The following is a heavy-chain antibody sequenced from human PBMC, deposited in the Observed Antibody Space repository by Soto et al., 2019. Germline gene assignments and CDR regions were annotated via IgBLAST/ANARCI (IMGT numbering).Heavy chain of an antibody. J-gene: IGHJ4*02. Sequence: VGSLRLFCAASGFTFSSFGMHWVRQAPGKGLEWVAIISYDGSNKYCADSVKGRFTVSRDNSKNTLYLQMNTLRAEDTAVYYCAKHRGFPRSYGYDYWGQGTLVTVSS. CDR2: ISYDGSNK. CDR1: GFTFSSFG. V-gene: IGHV3-30*18. D-gene: IGHD5-18*01. CDR3: AKHRGFPRSYGYDY.